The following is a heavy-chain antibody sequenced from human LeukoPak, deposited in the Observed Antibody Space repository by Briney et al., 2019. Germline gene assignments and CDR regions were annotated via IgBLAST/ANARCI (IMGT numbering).Heavy chain of an antibody. J-gene: IGHJ4*02. CDR3: ARDCSSTSCYNFDY. CDR2: ISSSSSYI. Sequence: GRSLRLSCAASGFTFSSYSMNWVRQAPGKGLEWVSSISSSSSYIYYADSVKGRFTISRDNAKNSLYLQMNSLRAEDTAVYYCARDCSSTSCYNFDYWGQGTLVTVSS. D-gene: IGHD2-2*01. V-gene: IGHV3-21*01. CDR1: GFTFSSYS.